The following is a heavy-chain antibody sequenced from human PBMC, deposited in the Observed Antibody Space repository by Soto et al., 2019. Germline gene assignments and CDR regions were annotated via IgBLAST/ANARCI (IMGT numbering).Heavy chain of an antibody. V-gene: IGHV4-39*01. CDR3: ARVQRWQTTYYFDY. CDR1: GGSISSSSYY. Sequence: PSETLSLTCTVSGGSISSSSYYWGWIRQPPGKGLEWIGSIYYSGSTYYNPSRKRRVTISVDTSKNQFSLKRSSVTAADTAVYYCARVQRWQTTYYFDYWGQGTLVTVSS. D-gene: IGHD4-17*01. CDR2: IYYSGST. J-gene: IGHJ4*02.